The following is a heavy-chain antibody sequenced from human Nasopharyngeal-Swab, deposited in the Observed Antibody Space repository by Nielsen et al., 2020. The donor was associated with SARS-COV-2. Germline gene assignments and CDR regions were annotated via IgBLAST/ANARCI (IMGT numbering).Heavy chain of an antibody. CDR2: IGWDGGGP. Sequence: GESLKISCAASGFTFDDYSVHWVRQAPGKGLEWVSLIGWDGGGPNYADSVKGRFTISRDNRKDSLYLQMHSLRTEDTALYYCAKDMGSSPTLDYWGRGTLVTVSS. CDR1: GFTFDDYS. V-gene: IGHV3-43*01. J-gene: IGHJ4*02. CDR3: AKDMGSSPTLDY. D-gene: IGHD6-13*01.